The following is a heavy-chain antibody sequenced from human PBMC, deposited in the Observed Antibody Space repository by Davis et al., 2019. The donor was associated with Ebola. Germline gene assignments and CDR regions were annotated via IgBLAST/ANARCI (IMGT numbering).Heavy chain of an antibody. CDR2: IYHSGST. Sequence: MPSETLSLTCAVSGGSISSGGYSWSWIRQPPGKGLEWIGYIYHSGSTYYNPSLKSRVTISGDTSKNHFSLRLSSVTAADTAMYYCASPGELLVRRSGSYYPDVFDIWGRGTLVTVSS. V-gene: IGHV4-30-2*01. CDR1: GGSISSGGYS. CDR3: ASPGELLVRRSGSYYPDVFDI. D-gene: IGHD3-10*01. J-gene: IGHJ3*02.